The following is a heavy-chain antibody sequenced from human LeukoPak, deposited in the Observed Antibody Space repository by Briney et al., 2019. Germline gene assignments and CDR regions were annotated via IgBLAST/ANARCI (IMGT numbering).Heavy chain of an antibody. CDR2: LSGSGVSR. J-gene: IGHJ6*03. CDR3: AKSSDYGDYYYYYYYMDV. CDR1: GFTFSGYA. V-gene: IGHV3-23*01. Sequence: PGGSLRLSCAASGFTFSGYAMSWVRQAPGKGLEWVSALSGSGVSRYYVDSVKGRFTISRDNSKNTLYLQMNSLRAEDTAVYYYAKSSDYGDYYYYYYYMDVWGKATTVTVSS. D-gene: IGHD4-17*01.